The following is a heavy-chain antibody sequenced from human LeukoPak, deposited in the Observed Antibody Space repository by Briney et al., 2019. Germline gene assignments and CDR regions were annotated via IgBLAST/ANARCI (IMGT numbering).Heavy chain of an antibody. D-gene: IGHD3-3*01. J-gene: IGHJ4*02. Sequence: SDTLSLTCSVSGYSISTSNYWGWIRQPPGKGLEWIGGIHYSGNTYYNPSLKSRVTISVDTSKNQFSLKLSSVTAADTAVYYCARLGAGPTYYDFWSGYSSFYFDYWGQGTLVTVSS. CDR2: IHYSGNT. V-gene: IGHV4-39*01. CDR3: ARLGAGPTYYDFWSGYSSFYFDY. CDR1: GYSISTSNY.